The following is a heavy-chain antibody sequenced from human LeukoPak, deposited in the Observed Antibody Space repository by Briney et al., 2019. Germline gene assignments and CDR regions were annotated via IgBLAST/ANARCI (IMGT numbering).Heavy chain of an antibody. CDR2: IYHSGST. V-gene: IGHV4-30-2*01. CDR3: ARGDDFWSGRLDY. Sequence: SQTLSLTCTVSGGSISSGGYYWSWIRQPPGKGLEWIGYIYHSGSTYYNPSLKSRVTISVDRSKNQFSLKLSSVTAADTAVYYCARGDDFWSGRLDYWGQGTLVTVSS. D-gene: IGHD3-3*01. J-gene: IGHJ4*02. CDR1: GGSISSGGYY.